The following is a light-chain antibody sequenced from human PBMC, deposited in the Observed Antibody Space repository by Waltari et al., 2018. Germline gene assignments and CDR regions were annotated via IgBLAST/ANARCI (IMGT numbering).Light chain of an antibody. Sequence: QSALTQPASVSGSPGQSITIPCTGTSSDVGAYKYVSWYQPHPVKAPKLLIYDVTIRPSGASNRFSGSKSGNTASLTISGLQAEDEADYYCTSYAITRSYVFGTGTKVTVL. CDR2: DVT. J-gene: IGLJ1*01. CDR1: SSDVGAYKY. V-gene: IGLV2-14*03. CDR3: TSYAITRSYV.